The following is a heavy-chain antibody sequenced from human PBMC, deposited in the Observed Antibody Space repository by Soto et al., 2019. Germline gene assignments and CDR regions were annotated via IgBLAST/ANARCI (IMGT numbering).Heavy chain of an antibody. CDR3: AKVSSSWYAGFFDL. J-gene: IGHJ4*02. CDR1: GFTFSRHA. Sequence: EVQLLESGGGLVQPGGSLRLSCTASGFTFSRHAMTWVRQAPGKGLEWVSGLSDSGGSIYYADSVKGRFTTSRDNPMNTLYLQMNTLRAEDTAIYYCAKVSSSWYAGFFDLWGQGTLVTVSS. D-gene: IGHD6-13*01. CDR2: LSDSGGSI. V-gene: IGHV3-23*01.